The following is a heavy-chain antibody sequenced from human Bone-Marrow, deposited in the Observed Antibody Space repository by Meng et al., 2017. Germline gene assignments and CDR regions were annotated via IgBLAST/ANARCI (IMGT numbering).Heavy chain of an antibody. J-gene: IGHJ4*02. CDR3: ARDFTSASTVVKPIDY. CDR1: GFYFNNAW. Sequence: GESLKISCAASGFYFNNAWMSWVRQAPGKGLEWVGRIKSNTDGGTAEYATPVTGRFTISRDDSKSTLYLQMNSLRAEDTAVYYCARDFTSASTVVKPIDYWGQGTLVTVSS. D-gene: IGHD4-23*01. V-gene: IGHV3-15*01. CDR2: IKSNTDGGTA.